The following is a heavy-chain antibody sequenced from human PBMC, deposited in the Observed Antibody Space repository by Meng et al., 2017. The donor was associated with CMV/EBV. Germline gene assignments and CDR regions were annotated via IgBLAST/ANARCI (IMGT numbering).Heavy chain of an antibody. V-gene: IGHV4-34*01. J-gene: IGHJ4*02. D-gene: IGHD5-12*01. CDR1: GGSFSGYY. Sequence: GSLRLSCAVYGGSFSGYYWSWIRQPPGKGLEWIGEINHSGSTNYNPSLKSRVTISVDMSKNQFSLKLSSVTAADTAVYYCARGKVDIVNWGQGTLVTVSS. CDR2: INHSGST. CDR3: ARGKVDIVN.